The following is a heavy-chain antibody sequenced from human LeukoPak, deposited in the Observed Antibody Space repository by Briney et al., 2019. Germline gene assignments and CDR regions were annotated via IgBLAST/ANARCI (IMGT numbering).Heavy chain of an antibody. CDR3: AKPYYYDSSGYYYYYYYGMDV. V-gene: IGHV1-2*02. J-gene: IGHJ6*02. CDR2: INPNSGGT. CDR1: GYTFTGYY. D-gene: IGHD3-22*01. Sequence: ASVKVSCKASGYTFTGYYMHWVRQAPGQGLEWMGWINPNSGGTNYAQKFQGRVTMTRDTSISTAYMELSRLRSDDTAVYYCAKPYYYDSSGYYYYYYYGMDVWGQAATATDSS.